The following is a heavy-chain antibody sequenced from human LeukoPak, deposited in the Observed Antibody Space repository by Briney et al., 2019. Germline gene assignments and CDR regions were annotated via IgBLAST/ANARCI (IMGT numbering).Heavy chain of an antibody. V-gene: IGHV3-64*01. CDR3: ARDDSSGYYTPLSS. J-gene: IGHJ5*02. CDR2: ISSNGGST. D-gene: IGHD3-22*01. CDR1: GFTFSTYA. Sequence: PGGSLRLSCAASGFTFSTYAMHWVRQAPGKGLEYVSAISSNGGSTYYANSVKGRFMISRDNSKNTLYLQMGSLRAEDTAVYYCARDDSSGYYTPLSSWGQGTLVTVSS.